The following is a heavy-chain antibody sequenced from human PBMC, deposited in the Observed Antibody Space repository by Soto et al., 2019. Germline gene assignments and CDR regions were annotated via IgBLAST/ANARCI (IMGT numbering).Heavy chain of an antibody. V-gene: IGHV4-31*03. CDR1: GGSISSGGYY. D-gene: IGHD2-2*01. CDR3: ARVVPAARVKYFQH. J-gene: IGHJ1*01. CDR2: IYYSGST. Sequence: QVQLQESGPGLVKPSQTLSLTCTVSGGSISSGGYYWSWIRQHPGKGLEWIGYIYYSGSTYYNPSLKSRVTISVDTSKYQLALKLSSVTAADTAVYYCARVVPAARVKYFQHWGQGTLVTVSS.